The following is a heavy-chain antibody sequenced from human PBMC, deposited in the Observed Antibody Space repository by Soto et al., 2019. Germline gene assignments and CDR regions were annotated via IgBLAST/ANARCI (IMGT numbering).Heavy chain of an antibody. V-gene: IGHV3-30-3*01. CDR1: GFTFSSYA. D-gene: IGHD6-13*01. CDR2: ISYDGSNK. CDR3: ARDARGIAAAGTCLDY. Sequence: GGSLRLSCAASGFTFSSYAMHWVRQAPGKGLEWVAVISYDGSNKYYADSVKGRFTISRDNSKNTLYLQMNSLRAEDTAVYYCARDARGIAAAGTCLDYWGQGTLVTVSS. J-gene: IGHJ4*02.